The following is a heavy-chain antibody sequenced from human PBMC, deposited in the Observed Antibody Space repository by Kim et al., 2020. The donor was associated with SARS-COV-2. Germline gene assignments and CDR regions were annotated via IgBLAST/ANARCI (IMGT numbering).Heavy chain of an antibody. Sequence: GRSLRLSCAASGFTFSSYAMHWVRQAPGKGTEWVAVISYDGSNKYYADSVKGRFTISRDNSKNTLYPQMNSLRAEDTAVYYCARGRIVVVVAATHRFDYWGQGTLVTVSS. J-gene: IGHJ4*02. CDR1: GFTFSSYA. CDR3: ARGRIVVVVAATHRFDY. D-gene: IGHD2-15*01. V-gene: IGHV3-30-3*01. CDR2: ISYDGSNK.